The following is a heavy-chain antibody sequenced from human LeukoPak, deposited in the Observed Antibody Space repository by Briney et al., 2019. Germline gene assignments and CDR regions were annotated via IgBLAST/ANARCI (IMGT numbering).Heavy chain of an antibody. CDR1: GYTFTSYD. V-gene: IGHV1-8*01. Sequence: ASVKVSCKASGYTFTSYDINWVRQATGQGLEWMGWMNPNSGNTGHAQKFQGRVTMTRNTSISTAYMELSSLRSEDTAVYYCARGCKRSGWYVSCYWGQGTLVTVSS. J-gene: IGHJ4*02. CDR3: ARGCKRSGWYVSCY. CDR2: MNPNSGNT. D-gene: IGHD6-19*01.